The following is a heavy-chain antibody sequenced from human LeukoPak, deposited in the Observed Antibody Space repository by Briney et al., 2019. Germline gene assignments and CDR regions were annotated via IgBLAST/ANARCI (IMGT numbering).Heavy chain of an antibody. CDR2: ISSSSSTI. CDR1: GFTFSSYS. D-gene: IGHD3-22*01. J-gene: IGHJ3*02. Sequence: GGSLRLSCAASGFTFSSYSMNWVREAPGKGLEWVSYISSSSSTIDYADSVKGRFTISRDNAKNSLYLQMKSLRAEDTAVYYCAQLGYYYDSSGYSAYAFDMWGQGTMVTVSS. CDR3: AQLGYYYDSSGYSAYAFDM. V-gene: IGHV3-48*01.